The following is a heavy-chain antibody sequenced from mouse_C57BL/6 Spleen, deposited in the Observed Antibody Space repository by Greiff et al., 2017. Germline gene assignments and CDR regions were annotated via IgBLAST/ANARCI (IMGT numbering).Heavy chain of an antibody. CDR2: INYDGSST. J-gene: IGHJ4*01. Sequence: EVQRVESEGGLVQPGSSMKLSCTASGFTFSDYYMAWVRQVPEKGLEWVANINYDGSSTYYLDSLKSRFIISRDNAKNILYLQMSSLKSEDTATYYCARDQGYYGSSAMDYWGQGTSVTVSS. CDR3: ARDQGYYGSSAMDY. D-gene: IGHD1-1*01. V-gene: IGHV5-16*01. CDR1: GFTFSDYY.